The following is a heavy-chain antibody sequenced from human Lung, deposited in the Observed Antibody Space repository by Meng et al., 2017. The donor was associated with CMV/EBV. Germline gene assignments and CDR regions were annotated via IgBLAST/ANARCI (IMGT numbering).Heavy chain of an antibody. CDR2: IRHDGTTK. V-gene: IGHV3-30*02. CDR3: AKDLLLFGGANAYFDS. CDR1: GFSFDNHG. J-gene: IGHJ4*02. D-gene: IGHD3-16*01. Sequence: GESXKISCAASGFSFDNHGMHWVRQTPGKGLEWVAFIRHDGTTKFYGDSVKGRFTISRDNSKNTVYLQMNRLRPEETAVYYCAKDLLLFGGANAYFDSWGQGTXVTVSS.